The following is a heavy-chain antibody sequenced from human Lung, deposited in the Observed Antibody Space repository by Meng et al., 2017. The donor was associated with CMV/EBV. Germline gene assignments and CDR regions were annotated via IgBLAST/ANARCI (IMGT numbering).Heavy chain of an antibody. J-gene: IGHJ4*02. CDR3: ARDWSGSDDY. D-gene: IGHD1-26*01. CDR1: GFTLSRYW. CDR2: INEDGSRT. Sequence: WGSLRLXCAASGFTLSRYWMHWVRQAPGKGLVWVSRINEDGSRTDYADSVKGRFTISRDNAKNTLYLQMNSLRAEDTAVYYCARDWSGSDDYWGQGTLVTVSS. V-gene: IGHV3-74*01.